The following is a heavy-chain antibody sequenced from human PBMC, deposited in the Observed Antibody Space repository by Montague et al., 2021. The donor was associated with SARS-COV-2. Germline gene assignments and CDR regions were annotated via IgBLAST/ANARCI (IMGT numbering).Heavy chain of an antibody. CDR2: IYYSGST. CDR3: ARHSGRDTIFGVVIIPDAFDV. CDR1: GSSISSSSYY. Sequence: SETLSLTCTVPGSSISSSSYYWGWIRQPPGKGLEWIGSIYYSGSTYYNPSLKSRVTISVGTSKNQFSLKLSSVTAADTAVYYCARHSGRDTIFGVVIIPDAFDVWGQGTMVTVSS. J-gene: IGHJ3*01. D-gene: IGHD3-3*01. V-gene: IGHV4-39*01.